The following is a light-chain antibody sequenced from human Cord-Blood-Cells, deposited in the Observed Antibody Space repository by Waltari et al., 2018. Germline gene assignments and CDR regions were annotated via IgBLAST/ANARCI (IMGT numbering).Light chain of an antibody. Sequence: QSALTQPASVSASPGQSITISCTGTSSDVGSYNLVSWYQQHPGKAPKLMIYEGSKRPSGVSYRFSGSKSGNTASLTISGLQAEDEAYYYCCSYAGSSTLVFGGGTKLTVL. CDR1: SSDVGSYNL. J-gene: IGLJ2*01. V-gene: IGLV2-23*01. CDR3: CSYAGSSTLV. CDR2: EGS.